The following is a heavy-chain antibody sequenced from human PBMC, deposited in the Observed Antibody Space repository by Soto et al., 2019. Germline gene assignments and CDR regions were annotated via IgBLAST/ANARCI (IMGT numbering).Heavy chain of an antibody. CDR3: ARVDSSGSYFDY. CDR2: IYYTGST. CDR1: GGSSSSYY. Sequence: ETLSLTCTVSGGSSSSYYWSWIRQPPGKGLEWIAYIYYTGSTNYNPSLKSRVTLSADTSKNQFSLKLISVTAADTAMYYCARVDSSGSYFDYWGQGTLVTVSS. J-gene: IGHJ4*02. V-gene: IGHV4-59*01. D-gene: IGHD3-22*01.